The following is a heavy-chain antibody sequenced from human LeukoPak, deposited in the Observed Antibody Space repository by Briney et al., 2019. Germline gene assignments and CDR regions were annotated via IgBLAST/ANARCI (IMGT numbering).Heavy chain of an antibody. CDR1: GFTFSSYA. J-gene: IGHJ4*02. CDR3: ARDEGGYSYGSPYY. V-gene: IGHV3-30-3*01. Sequence: PGGSLRLSCAASGFTFSSYAMHWVRQAPGKGLEWVAVISYDGSNKYYADSVKGRFTISRDNSKNTLYLQMNRLRAEDTAVYYCARDEGGYSYGSPYYWGQGTLVTVSS. D-gene: IGHD5-18*01. CDR2: ISYDGSNK.